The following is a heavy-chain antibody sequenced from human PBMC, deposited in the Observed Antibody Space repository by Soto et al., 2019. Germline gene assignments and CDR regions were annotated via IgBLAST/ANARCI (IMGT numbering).Heavy chain of an antibody. V-gene: IGHV3-21*01. CDR1: GFTFSSYS. J-gene: IGHJ5*02. Sequence: EVQLVESGGGLVKPGGSLRLSCAASGFTFSSYSMNWVRQAPGKGLEWVSSISSSSSYLYYADSVKGRFTISRDNAKNSLYLQMNSLRAEDTAVYYCAREVLAVAGTGDWFDPWGQGTLVTVSS. CDR2: ISSSSSYL. D-gene: IGHD6-19*01. CDR3: AREVLAVAGTGDWFDP.